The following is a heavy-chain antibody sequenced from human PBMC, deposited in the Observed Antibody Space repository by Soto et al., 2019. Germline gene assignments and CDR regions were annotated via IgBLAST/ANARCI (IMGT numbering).Heavy chain of an antibody. CDR3: AGGGLWFGQFQPSYYYYAMDV. V-gene: IGHV3-30-3*01. CDR2: ISYVGGNE. J-gene: IGHJ6*02. Sequence: GGSLRLSCVASGFTFSSYTMHWVRQAPGKGLEWLAVISYVGGNEYYTDSVRDRFTISRDNSRNTMYLGMNSLRGEDTAVYYCAGGGLWFGQFQPSYYYYAMDVWGQGATVTVSS. CDR1: GFTFSSYT. D-gene: IGHD3-10*01.